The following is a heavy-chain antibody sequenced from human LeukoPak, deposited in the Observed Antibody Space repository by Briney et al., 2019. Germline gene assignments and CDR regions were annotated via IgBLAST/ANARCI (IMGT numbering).Heavy chain of an antibody. D-gene: IGHD5-24*01. CDR1: GFTFSSYS. V-gene: IGHV3-48*01. CDR3: AKDRRDGYNPYYFDY. CDR2: ISSSSSTI. Sequence: GGSLRLSCAASGFTFSSYSMNWVRQAPGKGLEWVSYISSSSSTIYYADSVKGRFTISRDNAKNSLYLQMNSLRAEDTAVYYCAKDRRDGYNPYYFDYWGQGTLVTVSS. J-gene: IGHJ4*02.